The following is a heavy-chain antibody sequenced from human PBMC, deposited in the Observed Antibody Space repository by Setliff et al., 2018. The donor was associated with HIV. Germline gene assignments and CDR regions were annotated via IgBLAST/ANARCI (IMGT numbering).Heavy chain of an antibody. CDR2: IYHTGIT. CDR1: GGSITRTPYY. V-gene: IGHV4-39*02. Sequence: PSETLSLTCTVSGGSITRTPYYWGWIRQPPGKGLEWIGSIYHTGITYDNPSLKSRVTISVDTSKNQISLKLSSVTAADTAVYYCARDSSSSVDYWGQGTLVTVSS. CDR3: ARDSSSSVDY. J-gene: IGHJ4*02. D-gene: IGHD6-6*01.